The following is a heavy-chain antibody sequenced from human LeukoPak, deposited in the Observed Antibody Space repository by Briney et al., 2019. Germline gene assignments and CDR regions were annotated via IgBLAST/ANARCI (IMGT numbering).Heavy chain of an antibody. V-gene: IGHV4-34*01. J-gene: IGHJ4*02. CDR2: IYYSGST. Sequence: SETLSLTCAVYGGPFSGYYWSWIRQPPGKGLEWIGSIYYSGSTYYNPSLKSRVTISVDTSKNQFSLKLSSVTAADTAVYYCVQGYCSGGSCYSPFDYWGQGTLVTVSS. CDR3: VQGYCSGGSCYSPFDY. D-gene: IGHD2-15*01. CDR1: GGPFSGYY.